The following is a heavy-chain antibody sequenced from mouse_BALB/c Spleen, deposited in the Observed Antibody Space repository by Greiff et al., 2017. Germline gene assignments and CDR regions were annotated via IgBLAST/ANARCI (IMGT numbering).Heavy chain of an antibody. V-gene: IGHV1-69*02. Sequence: QVQLQQPGAELVKPGASVKLSCTASGYTFTSYWMHWVKQSPGQGLEWIGEIDPSASYTNYNQKFKGKATVTVDKSSSTAYMQLSSLTSEDSAVYYCARGITTVVDPYWYCDGWGAGTTGTVSS. D-gene: IGHD1-1*01. CDR1: GYTFTSYW. J-gene: IGHJ1*01. CDR2: IDPSASYT. CDR3: ARGITTVVDPYWYCDG.